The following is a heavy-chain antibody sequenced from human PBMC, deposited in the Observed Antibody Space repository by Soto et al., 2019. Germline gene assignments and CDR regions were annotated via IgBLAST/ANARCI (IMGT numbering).Heavy chain of an antibody. CDR3: ARQLRYFDWLYNWFDP. D-gene: IGHD3-9*01. Sequence: SETLSLTCTVSGDSITSNSYYWGWIRQPPGKGLEWIGSIYYSGSTYYNPSLKSRVTISVDTSKNQFSLKLSSVTAADTAVYYCARQLRYFDWLYNWFDPWGQGTLVTVSS. V-gene: IGHV4-39*01. J-gene: IGHJ5*02. CDR2: IYYSGST. CDR1: GDSITSNSYY.